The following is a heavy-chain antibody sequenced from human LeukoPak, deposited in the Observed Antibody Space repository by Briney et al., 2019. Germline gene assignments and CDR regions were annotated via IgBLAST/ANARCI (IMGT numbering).Heavy chain of an antibody. Sequence: GSSVKVSCKASGGTFSSYAISWVRQAPGQGLEWMGGIIPIFGTANYAQKFQGRVTITADKSTSTAYMELSSLRSEDTAVYYCARVGRRDYYYYYYMDVWGKGTTVTVSS. CDR2: IIPIFGTA. CDR3: ARVGRRDYYYYYYMDV. V-gene: IGHV1-69*06. J-gene: IGHJ6*03. CDR1: GGTFSSYA.